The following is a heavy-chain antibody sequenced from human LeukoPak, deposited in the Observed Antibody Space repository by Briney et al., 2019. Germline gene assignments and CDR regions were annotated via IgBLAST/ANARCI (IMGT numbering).Heavy chain of an antibody. CDR3: AKDRGYGGNLDYSGMDV. CDR1: GFTFTTYA. CDR2: ISGSGGST. Sequence: GGSLRLSCAASGFTFTTYALNWVRQAPGKGLEWVSGISGSGGSTYYADSVKGRFTISRDNSKDTMYLQMNSLRAEDTAIYYCAKDRGYGGNLDYSGMDVWGQGTTVTASS. J-gene: IGHJ6*02. D-gene: IGHD4-23*01. V-gene: IGHV3-23*01.